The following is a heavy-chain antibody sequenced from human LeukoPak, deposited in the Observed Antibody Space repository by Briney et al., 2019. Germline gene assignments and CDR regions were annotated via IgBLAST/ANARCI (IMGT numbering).Heavy chain of an antibody. CDR1: GYTFTSYY. D-gene: IGHD5-12*01. V-gene: IGHV1-46*01. J-gene: IGHJ4*02. CDR2: INPSGGST. Sequence: ASVKVSCKASGYTFTSYYMHWVRQAPGQGLEWMGIINPSGGSTSYAQKFQGRVTMTRDTSTSTVYMELSSLRSEDTAVYYCARVKGSGYSGYTLDYWGQGTLVTVSS. CDR3: ARVKGSGYSGYTLDY.